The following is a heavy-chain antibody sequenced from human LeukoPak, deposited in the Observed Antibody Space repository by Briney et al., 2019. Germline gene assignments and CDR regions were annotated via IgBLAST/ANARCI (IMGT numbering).Heavy chain of an antibody. Sequence: SETLSLTCTVSGGSIGSSSYYWGWIRQPPGKGLEWIGSIYYSGSTYYNPSLKSRVTISVDTSKNQFSLKLSSVTAADTAVYYCARHLLWFGDRPGDFDYWGQGTLVTVSS. CDR2: IYYSGST. D-gene: IGHD3-10*01. V-gene: IGHV4-39*01. CDR1: GGSIGSSSYY. CDR3: ARHLLWFGDRPGDFDY. J-gene: IGHJ4*02.